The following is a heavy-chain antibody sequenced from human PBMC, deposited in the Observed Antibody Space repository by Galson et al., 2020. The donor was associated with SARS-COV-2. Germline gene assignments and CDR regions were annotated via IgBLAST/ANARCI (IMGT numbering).Heavy chain of an antibody. CDR1: GLPFSTYS. CDR3: SRDGGIRGYCYGRRYYGMGG. V-gene: IGHV3-21*01. CDR2: ISTSSSYT. D-gene: IGHD5-18*01. Sequence: GESLKISCAASGLPFSTYSMNWVRLAPGKGLEWVSSISTSSSYTYYVDSVKGRFSISRDNPRNSLYLRMNSLRAEEKAVYYCSRDGGIRGYCYGRRYYGMGGWGRGTTVTVS. J-gene: IGHJ6*02.